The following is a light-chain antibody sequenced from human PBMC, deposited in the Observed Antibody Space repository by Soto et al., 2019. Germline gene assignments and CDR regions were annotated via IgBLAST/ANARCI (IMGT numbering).Light chain of an antibody. Sequence: EVVLTQSPDTLSLSVRERASLSCRASQSISSNFLAWYQQKPGQAPRLLIYSASTRATGVPDRFSGSGSGTHFTLTITRLEPEDFAIYICQNYNLSFGPGTKVEIK. CDR3: QNYNLS. CDR1: QSISSNF. J-gene: IGKJ3*01. CDR2: SAS. V-gene: IGKV3-20*01.